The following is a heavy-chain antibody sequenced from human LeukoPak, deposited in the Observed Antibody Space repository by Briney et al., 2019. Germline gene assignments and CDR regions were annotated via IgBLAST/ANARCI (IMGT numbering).Heavy chain of an antibody. Sequence: SETLSLTCTVSGGSISSYYWSWIRQPPGKGLEWIGYISYRGSTNYNPSLKSRVTISLDASKDQFSLKLSSVTAADTAVYYCARAIADRYNGFAPWGQGALVTVSS. CDR2: ISYRGST. D-gene: IGHD2-2*02. CDR1: GGSISSYY. V-gene: IGHV4-59*08. CDR3: ARAIADRYNGFAP. J-gene: IGHJ5*02.